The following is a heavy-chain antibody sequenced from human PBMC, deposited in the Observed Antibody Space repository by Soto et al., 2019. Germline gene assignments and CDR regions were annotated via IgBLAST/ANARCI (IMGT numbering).Heavy chain of an antibody. CDR3: ARLEKWYYNYYGLDV. Sequence: LKISCKGSGYSFTSYWIGWVRQMPGKGLEWMGKIDPADSSTNYSPSFQGHITISVDRSINTAHLQFSSLKAADTAVYYCARLEKWYYNYYGLDVWGQGTMVTVPS. CDR2: IDPADSST. D-gene: IGHD1-26*01. CDR1: GYSFTSYW. V-gene: IGHV5-10-1*01. J-gene: IGHJ6*02.